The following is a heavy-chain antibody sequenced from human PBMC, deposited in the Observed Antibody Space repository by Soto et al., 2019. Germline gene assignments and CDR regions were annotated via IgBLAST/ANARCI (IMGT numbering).Heavy chain of an antibody. CDR3: TTPDYYDSSPYYFDY. Sequence: PGGSQRLSCAAAGFTFRNAWMNWVRKDPGKGLEWVGRIKSKTDGGTTDYAAPVKGRFTISRDDSKNTLYLQMNSLKTEDTAVYYCTTPDYYDSSPYYFDYWGQGTLVTVSS. CDR2: IKSKTDGGTT. V-gene: IGHV3-15*07. CDR1: GFTFRNAW. D-gene: IGHD3-22*01. J-gene: IGHJ4*02.